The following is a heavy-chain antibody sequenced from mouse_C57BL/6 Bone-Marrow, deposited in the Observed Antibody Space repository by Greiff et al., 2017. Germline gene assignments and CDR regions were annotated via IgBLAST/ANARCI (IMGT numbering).Heavy chain of an antibody. CDR1: GYTFTSYW. D-gene: IGHD1-1*01. CDR3: ARGRDYYGAWFAY. J-gene: IGHJ3*01. Sequence: VQLQQSGAELVKPGASVKMSCKASGYTFTSYWITWVKQRPGQGLEWIGDIYPGSGSTNYNEKFKSKATLTVDTSSSTAYMQLSSLTSEDSAVYYCARGRDYYGAWFAYWGQGTLVTVSA. V-gene: IGHV1-55*01. CDR2: IYPGSGST.